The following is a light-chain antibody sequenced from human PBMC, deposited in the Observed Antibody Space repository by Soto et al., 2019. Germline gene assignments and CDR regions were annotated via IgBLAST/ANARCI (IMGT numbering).Light chain of an antibody. CDR1: GGSIATNF. J-gene: IGLJ2*01. V-gene: IGLV6-57*03. CDR3: QSCENSNVV. CDR2: EDN. Sequence: NFMLTQPHSVSESPGKTVTISCTRSGGSIATNFVQWYQQRPGSAPTTVIYEDNQRSSGVPDRFSGSLDASSNSASLTISGLRTEDEADYYCQSCENSNVVFGGGTKVTVL.